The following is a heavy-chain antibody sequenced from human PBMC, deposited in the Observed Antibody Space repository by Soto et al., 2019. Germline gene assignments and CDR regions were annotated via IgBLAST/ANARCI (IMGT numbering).Heavy chain of an antibody. D-gene: IGHD6-6*01. J-gene: IGHJ5*02. CDR2: ISGSGGST. V-gene: IGHV3-23*01. Sequence: PGGSLRLSCAASGFTFSSYAMSWVRQAPGKGLEWVSAISGSGGSTYYADSVKGRFTISRDNSKNTLYLQMNSLKAEDTAVYYCAKEAGIAARLYPHWFDPWGQGTLVTVSS. CDR1: GFTFSSYA. CDR3: AKEAGIAARLYPHWFDP.